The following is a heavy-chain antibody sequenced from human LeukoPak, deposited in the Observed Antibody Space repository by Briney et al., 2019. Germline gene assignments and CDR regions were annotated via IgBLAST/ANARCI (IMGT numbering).Heavy chain of an antibody. CDR3: ARESSVVRGVITDFDY. CDR2: IKADGSEK. J-gene: IGHJ4*02. CDR1: GLAFSNVW. D-gene: IGHD3-10*01. Sequence: GGSLRLSCVVSGLAFSNVWMSWVRQAPGKGLEWVANIKADGSEKYYVDSVKGRFTISRDNAKNSLYLQMNSLRAEDTAVYYCARESSVVRGVITDFDYWGQGTLVTVSS. V-gene: IGHV3-7*01.